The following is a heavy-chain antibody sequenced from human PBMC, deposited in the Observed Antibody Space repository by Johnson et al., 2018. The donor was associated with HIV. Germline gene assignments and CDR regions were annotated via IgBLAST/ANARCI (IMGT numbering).Heavy chain of an antibody. D-gene: IGHD3-10*01. Sequence: VQLVESGGGLVQPGGSLRPPCGVYGISVSVNHRRGVRQPPGKGLEWVSLIDGGGTPNYADSVKGRFTISRDISKKLLYLQMTRLSAEDRARYHCAKGRGHAFDIWGQGTIVTVSS. CDR3: AKGRGHAFDI. CDR1: GISVSVNH. CDR2: IDGGGTP. J-gene: IGHJ3*02. V-gene: IGHV3-66*01.